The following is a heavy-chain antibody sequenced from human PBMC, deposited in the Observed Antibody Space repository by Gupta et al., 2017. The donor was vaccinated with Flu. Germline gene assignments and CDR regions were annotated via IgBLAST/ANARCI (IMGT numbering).Heavy chain of an antibody. V-gene: IGHV4-34*01. D-gene: IGHD6-13*01. J-gene: IGHJ5*02. CDR3: ARGQMGWVAAAAKSPWFDP. CDR2: INHRESV. Sequence: WTWIRQPPGKGLEWIGEINHRESVNYNPSLKSRVTISVDTSKNQFSLKVTSVTAADTAVYYCARGQMGWVAAAAKSPWFDPWGQGTLVTVSS.